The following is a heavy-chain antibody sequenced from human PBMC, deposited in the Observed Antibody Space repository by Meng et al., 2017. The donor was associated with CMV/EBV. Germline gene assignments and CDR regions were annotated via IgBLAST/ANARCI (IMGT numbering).Heavy chain of an antibody. CDR3: ARGGNWFDP. CDR1: GGSCSGYY. Sequence: VHLQQWGAGLLKPSETLSPTCAVYGGSCSGYYWSWIRQPPGKGLEWIGEINHSGSTNYNPSLKSRVTISVDTSKNQFSLKLSSVTAADTAVYYCARGGNWFDPWGQGTLVTVSS. J-gene: IGHJ5*02. CDR2: INHSGST. V-gene: IGHV4-34*01.